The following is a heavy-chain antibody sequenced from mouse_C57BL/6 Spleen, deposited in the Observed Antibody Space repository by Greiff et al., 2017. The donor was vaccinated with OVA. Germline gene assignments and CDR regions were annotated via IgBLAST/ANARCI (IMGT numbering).Heavy chain of an antibody. Sequence: QVQLKESGAELARPGASVKLSCKASGYTFTSYGISWVKQRTGQGLEWIGEIYPRSGNTYYNEKFKGKATLTADKSSSTAYMELRSLTSEDSAVYFCARGGVNYFDYWGQGTTLTVSS. J-gene: IGHJ2*01. V-gene: IGHV1-81*01. CDR3: ARGGVNYFDY. CDR2: IYPRSGNT. CDR1: GYTFTSYG.